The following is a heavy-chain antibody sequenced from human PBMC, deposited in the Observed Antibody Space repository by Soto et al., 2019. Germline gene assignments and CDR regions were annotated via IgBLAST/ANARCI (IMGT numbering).Heavy chain of an antibody. D-gene: IGHD3-3*01. CDR1: GGSFSGYY. CDR3: ARASYDFWSGRKNNWFDP. V-gene: IGHV4-34*01. Sequence: QVQLQQWGAGLLKPSETLSLTCAVYGGSFSGYYWSWIRQPPGKGLEWSGELNHSGSTNYNPSLKSRVTISVDTSKNQFSLKLSSVTAADTAVYYCARASYDFWSGRKNNWFDPWGQGTLVTVSS. J-gene: IGHJ5*02. CDR2: LNHSGST.